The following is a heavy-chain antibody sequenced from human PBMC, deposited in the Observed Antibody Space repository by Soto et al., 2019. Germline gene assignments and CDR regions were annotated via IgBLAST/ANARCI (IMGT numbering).Heavy chain of an antibody. D-gene: IGHD3-10*01. CDR1: TFTFSAYA. V-gene: IGHV3-23*01. CDR2: ISGSGGST. Sequence: GGSLRLSCAASTFTFSAYAMSWVRQAPGKGLEWVSGISGSGGSTYYADSVKGRFTISRDNSKNTLYLQVNSLRVDDTAIYYCALSGSQRRGLAMYYYYMDVWGKGTSVTVSS. J-gene: IGHJ6*03. CDR3: ALSGSQRRGLAMYYYYMDV.